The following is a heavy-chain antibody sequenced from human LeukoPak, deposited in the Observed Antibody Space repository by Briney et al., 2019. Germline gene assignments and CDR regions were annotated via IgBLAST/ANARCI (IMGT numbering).Heavy chain of an antibody. CDR3: AELGITMIGGV. D-gene: IGHD3-10*02. J-gene: IGHJ6*04. V-gene: IGHV3-48*03. CDR2: ISSSGSTI. Sequence: PGGSLRLSCAASGFSFSTYNMNWVRQAPGKGLEWVSYISSSGSTIYYADSVKGRFTISRDNAKNSLYLQMNSLRAEDTAVHYCAELGITMIGGVWGKGTTVTISS. CDR1: GFSFSTYN.